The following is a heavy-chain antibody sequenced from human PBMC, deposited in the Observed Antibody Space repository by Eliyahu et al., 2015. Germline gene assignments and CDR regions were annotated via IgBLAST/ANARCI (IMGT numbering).Heavy chain of an antibody. V-gene: IGHV3-15*01. D-gene: IGHD1-26*01. J-gene: IGHJ4*02. Sequence: AASRFPFSNXWMXWVXQAPXKGLEWVGRIKSKTDGGTTDYAAPVKGRFTISRDDSKNTLYLQMNSLKTEDTAVYYCTTGSGSYFDYWGQGTLVTVSS. CDR3: TTGSGSYFDY. CDR1: RFPFSNXW. CDR2: IKSKTDGGTT.